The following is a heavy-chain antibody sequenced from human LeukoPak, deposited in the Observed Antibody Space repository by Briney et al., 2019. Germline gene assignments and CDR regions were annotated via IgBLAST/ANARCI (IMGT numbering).Heavy chain of an antibody. V-gene: IGHV3-23*01. J-gene: IGHJ4*02. CDR1: GFTFSSYA. D-gene: IGHD4-23*01. CDR2: ISGSGGST. Sequence: GGSLRLSCAASGFTFSSYAMSWVRQVSGKGLEWVSVISGSGGSTYYADSVKGRFTISRDNSKNTLYLQMNRLRGEDTAVYYCAKDSTSLGGIYGGLDYWGQGTLVIVSS. CDR3: AKDSTSLGGIYGGLDY.